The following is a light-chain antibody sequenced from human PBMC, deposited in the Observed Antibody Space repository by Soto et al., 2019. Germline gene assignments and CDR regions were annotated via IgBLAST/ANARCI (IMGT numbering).Light chain of an antibody. Sequence: QSVLTQPPSVSGAPGQRVTISCTGSSSNIGAGYDGHWYQQLPGTAPKLLIYGNNNRPSGVPDRFSGSKSGTSASLAITGLQAEDEADYYCQSYDSGLRGVVFGGGTKVTVL. CDR1: SSNIGAGYD. V-gene: IGLV1-40*01. CDR2: GNN. J-gene: IGLJ2*01. CDR3: QSYDSGLRGVV.